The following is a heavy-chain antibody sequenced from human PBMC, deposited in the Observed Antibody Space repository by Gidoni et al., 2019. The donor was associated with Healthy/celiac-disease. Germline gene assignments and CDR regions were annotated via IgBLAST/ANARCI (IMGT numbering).Heavy chain of an antibody. Sequence: QVQLQESGPGLVKPSGTLSLTCAVSGGSISSSNWWSWVRQHPGKGLEWIGEIYHSGSTNYNPALKSRVTISVDKSKNQFSLKLSSVTAADTAVYYCARVAARLGYCSSTSCGYWFDPWGQGTLVTVSS. CDR3: ARVAARLGYCSSTSCGYWFDP. J-gene: IGHJ5*02. CDR1: GGSISSSNW. D-gene: IGHD2-2*01. V-gene: IGHV4-4*02. CDR2: IYHSGST.